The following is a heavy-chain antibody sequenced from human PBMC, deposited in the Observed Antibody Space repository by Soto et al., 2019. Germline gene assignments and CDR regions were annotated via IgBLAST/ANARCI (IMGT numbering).Heavy chain of an antibody. D-gene: IGHD5-18*01. CDR3: AKPSGGYSSGWGGAFDI. J-gene: IGHJ3*02. Sequence: LRLSCAASGFTFSSYGMHWVRQAPGKGLEWVAVISYDGSNKYYADSVKGRFTISRDNSKNTLYLQMNSLRAEDTAVYYCAKPSGGYSSGWGGAFDIWGQGTMVTVS. CDR1: GFTFSSYG. CDR2: ISYDGSNK. V-gene: IGHV3-30*18.